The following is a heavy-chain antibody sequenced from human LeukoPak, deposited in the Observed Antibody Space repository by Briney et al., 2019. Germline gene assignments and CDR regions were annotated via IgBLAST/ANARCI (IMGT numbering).Heavy chain of an antibody. CDR3: AKSGGLSGSGRLAMDV. V-gene: IGHV3-23*01. Sequence: PGGSLRLFCAASGVTFSTYARSWVRLAPGKGLEWVSGISGSGGSTYYPDSVKGRFTSSRDNSNNTLYVQMNSLRVEDTAVYYCAKSGGLSGSGRLAMDVWGQGTTVTVSS. D-gene: IGHD3-10*01. CDR1: GVTFSTYA. J-gene: IGHJ6*02. CDR2: ISGSGGST.